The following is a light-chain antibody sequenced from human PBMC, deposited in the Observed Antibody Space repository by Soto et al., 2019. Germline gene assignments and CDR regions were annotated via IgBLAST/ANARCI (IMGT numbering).Light chain of an antibody. CDR3: CSYTTSNTRQIV. CDR2: DVS. J-gene: IGLJ1*01. Sequence: QSALTQPASVSGSPGQSITISCTGTSSDVGGYNYVSWYQHLPGKAPKLMIYDVSNRPSGVSNRFSGSKSGNTASLTISGLQPEDEADYYCCSYTTSNTRQIVFGTVTKVTVL. V-gene: IGLV2-14*03. CDR1: SSDVGGYNY.